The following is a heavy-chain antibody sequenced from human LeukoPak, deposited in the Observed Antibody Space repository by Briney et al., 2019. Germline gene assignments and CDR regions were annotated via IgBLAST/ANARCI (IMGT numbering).Heavy chain of an antibody. CDR1: GFTFSSYA. V-gene: IGHV3-23*01. D-gene: IGHD3-3*01. CDR2: ISGIGGST. Sequence: GGSLRLSCAASGFTFSSYAMGWVRQAPGKGLEWVSTISGIGGSTYYADSVKGRFTISRDNSKNTLYLQMNSLRAEDTAVYYCAKDPHYDFWSGARMDVWGKGTTVTVSS. J-gene: IGHJ6*03. CDR3: AKDPHYDFWSGARMDV.